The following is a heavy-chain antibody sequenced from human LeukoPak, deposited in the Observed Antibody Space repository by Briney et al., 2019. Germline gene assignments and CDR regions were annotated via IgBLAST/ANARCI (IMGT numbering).Heavy chain of an antibody. D-gene: IGHD3-16*01. CDR2: ISLSGST. J-gene: IGHJ4*02. CDR3: ARTGAPMGGY. CDR1: GGSLSDDNYY. Sequence: SETLSLTCTPSGGSLSDDNYYWRWIRQPPGKGLQWIAYISLSGSTNYNPSLKIRVTISQDTSKNQFSLRLTSVTAADTAVYYCARTGAPMGGYWGQGTLVTVSS. V-gene: IGHV4-61*01.